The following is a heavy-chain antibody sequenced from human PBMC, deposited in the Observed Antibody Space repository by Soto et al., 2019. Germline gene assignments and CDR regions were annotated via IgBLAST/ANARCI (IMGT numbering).Heavy chain of an antibody. D-gene: IGHD1-1*01. V-gene: IGHV1-69*13. CDR1: GGTFSSYA. CDR3: ARGAEHLSHPNALDF. CDR2: IIPVFGTA. Sequence: GASVKVSCKASGGTFSSYAISWVRQAPGQGLECMGGIIPVFGTANYAQKFQGRVTINADESTSTVYMELSSLRSEDTAVYYCARGAEHLSHPNALDFWGQGTMVTVSS. J-gene: IGHJ3*01.